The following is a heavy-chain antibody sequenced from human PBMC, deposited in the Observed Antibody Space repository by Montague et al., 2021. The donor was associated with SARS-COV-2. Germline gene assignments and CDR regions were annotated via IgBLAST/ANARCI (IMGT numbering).Heavy chain of an antibody. D-gene: IGHD6-13*01. CDR2: IYWDDDK. Sequence: PALVKPTQTLTLTCTFSGFSLSTIGVGVGWIRQPPGKALEWLALIYWDDDKRYSPSLRSRLTITKDTSKNQVVLTMTNMDPVDTATYYCAHRSGIVAVSTGCRFDPWGQGTLVTVSS. CDR1: GFSLSTIGVG. CDR3: AHRSGIVAVSTGCRFDP. V-gene: IGHV2-5*02. J-gene: IGHJ5*02.